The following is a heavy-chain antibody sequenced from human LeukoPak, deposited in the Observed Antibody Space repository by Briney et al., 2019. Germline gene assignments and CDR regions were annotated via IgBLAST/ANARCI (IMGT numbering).Heavy chain of an antibody. CDR1: GGSISSSSYY. CDR2: IYYSGST. V-gene: IGHV4-39*01. D-gene: IGHD3-10*01. J-gene: IGHJ4*02. CDR3: ASMVRGVIIKIYYFDY. Sequence: SETLSLTCTVSGGSISSSSYYWGWIRQPPGKGQEWIGSIYYSGSTYYNPSLKSRVTISVDTSKNQFSLKLSSVTAADTAVYYCASMVRGVIIKIYYFDYWGQGTLVTVSS.